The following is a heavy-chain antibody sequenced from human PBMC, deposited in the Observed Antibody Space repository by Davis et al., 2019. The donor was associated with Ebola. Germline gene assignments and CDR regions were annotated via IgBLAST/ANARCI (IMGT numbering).Heavy chain of an antibody. CDR2: IHSGGKT. CDR3: AKDLLDCTGGSCYHYSYYYGLDV. V-gene: IGHV3-53*01. Sequence: PGGSLRLSCAASGLNVRTNYLSWVRQVPGKGLEWVSLIHSGGKTEYSDSVKGRFTVSRDNSKSTLYLQMDSLRDDDTAVYYCAKDLLDCTGGSCYHYSYYYGLDVWGQGTTVTVSS. CDR1: GLNVRTNY. J-gene: IGHJ6*02. D-gene: IGHD2-15*01.